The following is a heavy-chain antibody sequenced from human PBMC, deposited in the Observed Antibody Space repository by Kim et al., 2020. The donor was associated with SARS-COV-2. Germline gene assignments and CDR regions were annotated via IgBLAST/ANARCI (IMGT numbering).Heavy chain of an antibody. CDR1: GFTFSAYD. Sequence: GGSLRLSCATSGFTFSAYDMNWVRQAPGKGLEWLSFITKSSTTISYADSVEGRFTISRDNAKNSLFLQMNSLRDEDTALYYCVRDRMGGAFDMWGQGTMVTVSS. J-gene: IGHJ3*02. CDR3: VRDRMGGAFDM. D-gene: IGHD3-16*01. CDR2: ITKSSTTI. V-gene: IGHV3-48*02.